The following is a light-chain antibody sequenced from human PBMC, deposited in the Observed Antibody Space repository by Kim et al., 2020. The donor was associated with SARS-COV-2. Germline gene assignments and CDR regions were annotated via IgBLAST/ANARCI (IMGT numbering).Light chain of an antibody. Sequence: GQSSTISCTESSNDVGAYDHVSWYQQHPDKVPKLLIFNVNGRPSGVSSRFSGSKSGNTASLTISDLQTEDEADYYCSSYATSTTWVFGGGTQLTVL. CDR1: SNDVGAYDH. CDR2: NVN. CDR3: SSYATSTTWV. J-gene: IGLJ3*02. V-gene: IGLV2-14*04.